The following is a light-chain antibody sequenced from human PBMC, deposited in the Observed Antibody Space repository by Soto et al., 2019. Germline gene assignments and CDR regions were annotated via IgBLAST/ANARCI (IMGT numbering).Light chain of an antibody. V-gene: IGKV3-20*01. Sequence: EIVLTQSPGTLSLSPGERATLSCRASQSVSSSYLAWYQQKPGQAPRLLIYGASSRATGIPDRFSGSVSGTDFTLTISRLEPEDFAMYYCQQYGSTPFTFGPGTKVDIK. CDR1: QSVSSSY. J-gene: IGKJ3*01. CDR3: QQYGSTPFT. CDR2: GAS.